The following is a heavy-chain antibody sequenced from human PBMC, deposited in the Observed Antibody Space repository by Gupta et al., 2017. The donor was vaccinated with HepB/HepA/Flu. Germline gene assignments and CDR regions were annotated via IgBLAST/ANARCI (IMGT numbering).Heavy chain of an antibody. V-gene: IGHV3-30-3*01. Sequence: VESGGGVVPPGRALRLSCSASGFSFNSYAMHWVRPAPGKGLEWVAVMPYYGSKKYHADSVKGRFTISRDNSKNTLYLQMDSLRAEDTARYYCAGDQYDIWTGSAFEGWGQRTMVTVSS. CDR1: GFSFNSYA. CDR2: MPYYGSKK. CDR3: AGDQYDIWTGSAFEG. J-gene: IGHJ3*01. D-gene: IGHD3-9*01.